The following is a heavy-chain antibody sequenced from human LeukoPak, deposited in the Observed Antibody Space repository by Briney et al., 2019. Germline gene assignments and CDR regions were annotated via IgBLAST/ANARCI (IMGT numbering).Heavy chain of an antibody. CDR2: IYSGGST. V-gene: IGHV3-53*01. CDR3: ASSQNYYDSSGEAFDI. Sequence: PGGSLRLSCAASGFTVSSNYMSWVCQAPGKGLEWVSVIYSGGSTYYADSVKGRFTISRDNSKNTLYLQMNSLRAEDTAVYYCASSQNYYDSSGEAFDIWGQGTMVTVSS. CDR1: GFTVSSNY. J-gene: IGHJ3*02. D-gene: IGHD3-22*01.